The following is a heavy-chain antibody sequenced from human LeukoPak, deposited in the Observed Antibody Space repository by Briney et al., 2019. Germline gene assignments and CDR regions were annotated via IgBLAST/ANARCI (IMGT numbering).Heavy chain of an antibody. V-gene: IGHV3-33*01. CDR1: GFTFSNHG. CDR2: IWYDGSNK. D-gene: IGHD2-21*02. J-gene: IGHJ4*02. CDR3: ARDRLEAVTDDDYFDY. Sequence: GRSLRLSCAASGFTFSNHGMHWVRQAPGKGPEWVALIWYDGSNKYYGDSVKGRFTISRDNSKNTVYLQMNSLRAEDTGVYYCARDRLEAVTDDDYFDYWGQGTLVTVSS.